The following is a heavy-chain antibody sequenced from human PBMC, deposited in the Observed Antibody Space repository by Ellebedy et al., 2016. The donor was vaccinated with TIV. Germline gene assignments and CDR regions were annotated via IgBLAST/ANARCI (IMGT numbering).Heavy chain of an antibody. CDR3: AKVATMIVRVTYFDY. Sequence: GESLKISCAASGFTFSDYYMSWIRQAPGKGLEWVSYISSSGSTIYYADSVKGRFTISRDNAKNSLYLQMNSLRAEDTAVYYCAKVATMIVRVTYFDYWGQGALVTVSS. CDR2: ISSSGSTI. D-gene: IGHD3-22*01. CDR1: GFTFSDYY. V-gene: IGHV3-11*01. J-gene: IGHJ4*02.